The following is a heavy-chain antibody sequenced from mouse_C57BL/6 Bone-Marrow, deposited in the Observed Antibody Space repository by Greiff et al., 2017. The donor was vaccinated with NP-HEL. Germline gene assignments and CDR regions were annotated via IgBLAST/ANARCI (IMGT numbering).Heavy chain of an antibody. D-gene: IGHD2-1*01. CDR3: AKGLWYYYYAMDY. V-gene: IGHV5-17*01. Sequence: EVKLEESGGGLVKPGASLSRSCAASGFTFSDFGMHWCRQAPEKGLAWVAYVSSGSSTSYYADTVKGRFTISRDNAKNTLFLQMTSLRSEDTAMYYCAKGLWYYYYAMDYWGQGTSVTVSS. CDR1: GFTFSDFG. J-gene: IGHJ4*01. CDR2: VSSGSSTS.